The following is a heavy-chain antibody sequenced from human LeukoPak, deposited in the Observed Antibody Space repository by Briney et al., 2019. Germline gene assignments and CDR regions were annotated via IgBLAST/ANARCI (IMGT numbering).Heavy chain of an antibody. CDR2: IYDSGYT. CDR1: GASISHYY. V-gene: IGHV4-59*01. D-gene: IGHD4-17*01. CDR3: ARAGGDHPFDP. J-gene: IGHJ5*02. Sequence: PSETLSLTCTVSGASISHYYWSWLRRPPGKGLEWIGYIYDSGYTKYNPSLKSRVTISVDMSKNHFSLKLTSVTAADTAVYYCARAGGDHPFDPWGQGALVTVSS.